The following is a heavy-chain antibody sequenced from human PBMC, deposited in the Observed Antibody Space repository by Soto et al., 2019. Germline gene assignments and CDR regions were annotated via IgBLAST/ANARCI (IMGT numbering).Heavy chain of an antibody. CDR3: EREYTWLRTPFDY. D-gene: IGHD5-12*01. J-gene: IGHJ4*02. V-gene: IGHV3-33*01. CDR1: GITFSSYC. Sequence: LIISCASSGITFSSYCRHWVRQAPGKGLEWVAVIWYDGSNKYYADSVKGRFTISRDNSKNTLYLQMNSLRAEDTAVYYCEREYTWLRTPFDYWGQGTLVTVSS. CDR2: IWYDGSNK.